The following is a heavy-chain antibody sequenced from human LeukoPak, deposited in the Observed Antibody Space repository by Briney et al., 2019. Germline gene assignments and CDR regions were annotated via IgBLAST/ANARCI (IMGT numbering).Heavy chain of an antibody. CDR3: ARVGVEDIVVVPAAAPGVYYFDY. D-gene: IGHD2-2*01. CDR1: GYTFTSYG. V-gene: IGHV1-18*01. J-gene: IGHJ4*02. CDR2: ISAYNGNT. Sequence: ASVKVSCKASGYTFTSYGISWVRQAPGQGLEWMGWISAYNGNTNHAQKLQGRVTMTTDTSTSTAYMELRSLRSDDTAVYYCARVGVEDIVVVPAAAPGVYYFDYWGQGTLVTVSP.